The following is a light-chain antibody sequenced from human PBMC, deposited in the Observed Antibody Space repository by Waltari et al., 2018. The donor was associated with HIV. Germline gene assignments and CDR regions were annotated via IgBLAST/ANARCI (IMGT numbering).Light chain of an antibody. CDR2: DVD. J-gene: IGLJ2*01. Sequence: QSALTQPASVSGSPGQSLTISCSGPSSDISTYNFVPWYQKHPDKAPKLLIYDVDTRPSGVPRRFSGSKSGDTASLTISAIQADDEADYFCSSYTTTNTVVFGGGTKVSVL. CDR3: SSYTTTNTVV. V-gene: IGLV2-14*03. CDR1: SSDISTYNF.